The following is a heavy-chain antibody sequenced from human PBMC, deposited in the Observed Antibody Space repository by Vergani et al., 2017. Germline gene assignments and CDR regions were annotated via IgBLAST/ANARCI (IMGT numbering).Heavy chain of an antibody. CDR2: TWYEGNNN. V-gene: IGHV3-33*01. CDR3: ARKTRDTPSSLDY. D-gene: IGHD5-24*01. Sequence: QVQLVESGGGVVQPGRSLRLSCTPSSFKLGDYGMHWVRQATGRGLEWVSMTWYEGNNNYYADSVKGRFTISKDISKNTLYQQMNSLRGDDTAVYYCARKTRDTPSSLDYWGQGTLVTVSS. CDR1: SFKLGDYG. J-gene: IGHJ4*02.